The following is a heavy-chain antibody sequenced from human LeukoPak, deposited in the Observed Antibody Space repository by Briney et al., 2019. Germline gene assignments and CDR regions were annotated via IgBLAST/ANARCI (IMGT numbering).Heavy chain of an antibody. D-gene: IGHD4-17*01. J-gene: IGHJ4*02. V-gene: IGHV4-34*01. CDR3: ARSLRENYYFDY. Sequence: PSETLSLTCAIYGGSFSGYYWSWIRQPPGKGLEWIGEINHSGSTNYNPSLKSRVTISVDTSKNQFSLKLSSVTAADTAVYYCARSLRENYYFDYCGQGTLVTVSS. CDR1: GGSFSGYY. CDR2: INHSGST.